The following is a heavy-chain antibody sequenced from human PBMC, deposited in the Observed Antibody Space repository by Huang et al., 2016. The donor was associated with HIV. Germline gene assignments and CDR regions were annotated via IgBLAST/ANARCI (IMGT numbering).Heavy chain of an antibody. Sequence: QVQLVESGGGVVQPGRSLRLSCAASGFTFSSYAMHWVRQAPGKGLEWGAVISYDGSNKYYADSVKGRFTISRDNSKNTLYLQMNSLRAEDTAVYYCARGDYDYVWGSYRWATRAFDIWGQGTMVTVSS. J-gene: IGHJ3*02. CDR2: ISYDGSNK. CDR1: GFTFSSYA. V-gene: IGHV3-30-3*01. D-gene: IGHD3-16*02. CDR3: ARGDYDYVWGSYRWATRAFDI.